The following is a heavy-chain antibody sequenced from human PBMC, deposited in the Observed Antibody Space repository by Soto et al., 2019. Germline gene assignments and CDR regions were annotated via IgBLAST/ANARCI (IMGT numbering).Heavy chain of an antibody. V-gene: IGHV4-31*03. CDR2: IYYSGST. CDR3: ARLVTFFSPHSGFYY. CDR1: GGSISSGGYY. J-gene: IGHJ4*02. Sequence: SETLSLTCTVSGGSISSGGYYWSWIRQHPGKGLEWIGYIYYSGSTYYNPSLKSRVTISVDTSKNQFSLKLSSVTAADTAVYYCARLVTFFSPHSGFYYWGQGTLVPVSS. D-gene: IGHD3-16*01.